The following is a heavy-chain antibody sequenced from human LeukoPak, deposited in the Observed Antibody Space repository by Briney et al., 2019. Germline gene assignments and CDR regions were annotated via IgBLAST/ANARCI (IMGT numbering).Heavy chain of an antibody. Sequence: ASVKVSCKASGYTFTSYYMHWVRQAPGQGLEWMGIINPSGGSTSYAQKFQGRVTMTRDTSTSTVYMELSSLRSEDTAVYYCARAWEKYDILTGYYTAGWFDPWGQGTLVTVSS. D-gene: IGHD3-9*01. V-gene: IGHV1-46*01. CDR1: GYTFTSYY. CDR3: ARAWEKYDILTGYYTAGWFDP. CDR2: INPSGGST. J-gene: IGHJ5*02.